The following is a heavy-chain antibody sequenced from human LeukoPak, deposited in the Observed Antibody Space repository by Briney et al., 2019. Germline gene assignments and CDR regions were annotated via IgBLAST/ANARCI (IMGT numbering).Heavy chain of an antibody. CDR3: ARHGLTTRFDP. V-gene: IGHV4-39*01. J-gene: IGHJ5*02. D-gene: IGHD4-11*01. Sequence: SETLSLTCTVSGGSISSSSYYWGWIRQPPGKGLEWIGSIYYSGSTYYNPSLKSRVTISVDTSKNQFSLKLSSVTAADTAVYYCARHGLTTRFDPWGLGTLVTVSS. CDR1: GGSISSSSYY. CDR2: IYYSGST.